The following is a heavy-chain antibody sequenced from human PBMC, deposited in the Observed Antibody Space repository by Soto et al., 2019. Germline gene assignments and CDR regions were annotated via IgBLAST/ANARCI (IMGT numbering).Heavy chain of an antibody. CDR3: ARGGSYVSYYYYGMDV. CDR2: ISAYNGNT. V-gene: IGHV1-18*01. D-gene: IGHD1-26*01. Sequence: ASVTVSCKASGYTFTSYGISWVRQAPGQGLEWMGWISAYNGNTNYAQKLQGRVTMTTDTSTSTAYMELRSLRSDDTAVYYCARGGSYVSYYYYGMDVWGQGTTVTVSS. J-gene: IGHJ6*02. CDR1: GYTFTSYG.